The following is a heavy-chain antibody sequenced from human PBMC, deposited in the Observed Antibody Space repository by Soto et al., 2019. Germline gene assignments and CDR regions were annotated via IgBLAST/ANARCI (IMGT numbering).Heavy chain of an antibody. J-gene: IGHJ4*02. CDR1: GFTFSSYG. CDR2: ISNDGSNR. D-gene: IGHD3-22*01. Sequence: QVQLVESGGGVVQPGRSLRLSCAASGFTFSSYGMHWVRQAPGKGLEWAAVISNDGSNRYYADSVKGRFTISRDNSENTLYLQMKSLRAEDTAVYYCAKDHYDNSGYYDFDDWGQGTLVTVSS. CDR3: AKDHYDNSGYYDFDD. V-gene: IGHV3-30*18.